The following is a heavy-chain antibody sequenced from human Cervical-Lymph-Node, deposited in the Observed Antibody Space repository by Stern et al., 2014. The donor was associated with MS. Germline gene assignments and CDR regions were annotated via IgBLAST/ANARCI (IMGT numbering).Heavy chain of an antibody. V-gene: IGHV1-18*01. CDR2: ISGYKGET. CDR3: ATTPLSGFDY. Sequence: QLVQSGGEVKEPGASVNGSCKTSGYTFTNYGIAWVRQAPGQGLEWMGWISGYKGETHYAQKVQGRVTMTRDTSTSTAYMELRSLTSDDTAVYYCATTPLSGFDYWGQGTLVTVSS. J-gene: IGHJ4*02. D-gene: IGHD1-14*01. CDR1: GYTFTNYG.